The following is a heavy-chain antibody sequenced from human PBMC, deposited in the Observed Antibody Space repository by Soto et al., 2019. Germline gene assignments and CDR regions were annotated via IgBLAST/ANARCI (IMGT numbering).Heavy chain of an antibody. CDR2: IYYTGST. D-gene: IGHD3-3*01. CDR3: ARMEMASIK. J-gene: IGHJ4*02. Sequence: SETLSLTCSVSGASIRSGGYYWSWLRQSPGKGLEWIGHIYYTGSTFYSPSLKSRLTISLDTSKNQFSLDLRSVTAADTAMYYCARMEMASIKWGRGTLVTVSS. CDR1: GASIRSGGYY. V-gene: IGHV4-31*03.